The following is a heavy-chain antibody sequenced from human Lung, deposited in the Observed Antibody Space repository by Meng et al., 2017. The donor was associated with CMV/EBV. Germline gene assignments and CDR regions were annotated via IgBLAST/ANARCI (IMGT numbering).Heavy chain of an antibody. Sequence: LRLXXTVSGDSMNNYYWNWIRQPPGKGLEWIGYMYYSGSTNYNPSLKSRVTISVDTSKNQFSLILSSVTAADTAVYYCARGGRGAAAGPDYWGQGTLVTVSS. J-gene: IGHJ4*02. CDR3: ARGGRGAAAGPDY. V-gene: IGHV4-59*01. CDR2: MYYSGST. CDR1: GDSMNNYY. D-gene: IGHD6-13*01.